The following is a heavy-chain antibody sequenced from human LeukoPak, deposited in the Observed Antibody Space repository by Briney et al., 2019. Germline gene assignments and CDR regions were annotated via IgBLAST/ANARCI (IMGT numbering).Heavy chain of an antibody. CDR2: MNPNSGNT. Sequence: ASVKVSCKASGYTFTGYYMHWVRQATGQGLEWMGWMNPNSGNTGYAQKFQGRVTMTRDTSISTAYMELSSLRSEDTAVYYCAKSNGYGLVDIWGQGTMVTVSS. J-gene: IGHJ3*02. V-gene: IGHV1-8*02. CDR1: GYTFTGYY. D-gene: IGHD3-10*01. CDR3: AKSNGYGLVDI.